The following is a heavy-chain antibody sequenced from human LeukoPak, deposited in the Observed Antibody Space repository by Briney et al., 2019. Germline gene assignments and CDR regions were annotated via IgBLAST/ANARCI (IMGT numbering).Heavy chain of an antibody. CDR1: GFTFSDYY. CDR3: ARLDILTGYYSDY. D-gene: IGHD3-9*01. Sequence: GGSLRLSCAASGFTFSDYYMSWIRQAPGKGLEWVSYISSSGSTIYYADSVKGRFTISRDNAKNSLYLQMNSLRAEDTAVYYYARLDILTGYYSDYWGQGTLVTVSS. J-gene: IGHJ4*02. V-gene: IGHV3-11*01. CDR2: ISSSGSTI.